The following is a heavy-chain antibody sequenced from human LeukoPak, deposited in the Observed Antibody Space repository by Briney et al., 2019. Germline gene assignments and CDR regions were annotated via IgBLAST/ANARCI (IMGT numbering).Heavy chain of an antibody. J-gene: IGHJ4*02. Sequence: PGGSLRLSCAASGFTVSSNYMSWVRQAPGKGLEWVSVIYSGGSTYYADSVKGRFTISRDNAKNSLYLQMNSLRAEDTAVYYCARAPGYRGFLDYWGQGTLVTVSS. V-gene: IGHV3-66*01. CDR3: ARAPGYRGFLDY. D-gene: IGHD6-13*01. CDR1: GFTVSSNY. CDR2: IYSGGST.